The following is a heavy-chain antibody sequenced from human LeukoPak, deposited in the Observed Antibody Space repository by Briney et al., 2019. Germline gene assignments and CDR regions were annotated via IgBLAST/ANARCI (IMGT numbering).Heavy chain of an antibody. Sequence: ASVKVSCKASGYTFTSYDINWVRQATGQGLEWMGWMNPNSGNTGYAQKFQGRVTMTRNTSISTAYMELSRLRSDYTAVYYCARDLGQLADYWGQGTLVTVSS. CDR3: ARDLGQLADY. D-gene: IGHD6-6*01. CDR1: GYTFTSYD. CDR2: MNPNSGNT. V-gene: IGHV1-8*01. J-gene: IGHJ4*02.